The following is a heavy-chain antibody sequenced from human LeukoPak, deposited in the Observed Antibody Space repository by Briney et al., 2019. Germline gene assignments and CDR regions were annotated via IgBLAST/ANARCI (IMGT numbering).Heavy chain of an antibody. CDR2: IYYSGST. V-gene: IGHV4-39*01. Sequence: SETLSLTCTVSGGSISSSSYYWGWIRQPPGKGLEWIGSIYYSGSTYYNPSLKSRVTISVDTSKNQFSLKLSSVTAADTAVYYCARQVRLRFLEWLYYFDYWGQGTLVTVSS. D-gene: IGHD3-3*01. CDR3: ARQVRLRFLEWLYYFDY. CDR1: GGSISSSSYY. J-gene: IGHJ4*02.